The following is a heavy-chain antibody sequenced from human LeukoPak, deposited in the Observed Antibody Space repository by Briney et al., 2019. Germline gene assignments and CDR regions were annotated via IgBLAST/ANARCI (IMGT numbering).Heavy chain of an antibody. CDR1: GYTSTYYY. CDR3: AGYTNNWYLGGY. V-gene: IGHV1-2*02. D-gene: IGHD6-13*01. J-gene: IGHJ4*02. Sequence: GASVKVSCKVSGYTSTYYYIHWVRQAPGQGLEWMGWINPNSGGTNYAQKFQGRVTMTRDTSINTAYMELNRLTSDDTALYYCAGYTNNWYLGGYWGQGTLVAVSS. CDR2: INPNSGGT.